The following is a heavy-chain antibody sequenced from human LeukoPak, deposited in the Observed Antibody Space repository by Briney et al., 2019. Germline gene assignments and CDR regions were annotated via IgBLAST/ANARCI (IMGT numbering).Heavy chain of an antibody. J-gene: IGHJ4*02. CDR1: GGSISRYY. CDR2: IYYSGST. Sequence: SETLSLTCTVSGGSISRYYWSWIRQPPGKGLEWIGYIYYSGSTNYNPSLKSRVTISVDTSKNQFSLKLTSVTAADTAVYYCARHDSGAAAGTFDYWGQGTLVTVSS. D-gene: IGHD6-13*01. V-gene: IGHV4-59*08. CDR3: ARHDSGAAAGTFDY.